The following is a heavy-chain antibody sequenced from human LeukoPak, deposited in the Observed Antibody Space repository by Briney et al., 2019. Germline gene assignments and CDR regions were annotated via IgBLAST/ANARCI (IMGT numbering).Heavy chain of an antibody. CDR1: GDSISSYY. CDR3: ARHVTISGPYDASDI. V-gene: IGHV4-59*08. D-gene: IGHD5-24*01. Sequence: SEALSLTCTVSGDSISSYYWSWIRQPPGKGLEWIGYIYYSGGTDYNPSLKSRVTISVDTSKNQFSLKLRSVTAADTAVYYCARHVTISGPYDASDIWGRGTMVTVSP. J-gene: IGHJ3*02. CDR2: IYYSGGT.